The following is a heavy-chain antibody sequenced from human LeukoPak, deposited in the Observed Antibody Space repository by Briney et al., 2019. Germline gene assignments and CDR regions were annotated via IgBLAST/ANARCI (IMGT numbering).Heavy chain of an antibody. CDR2: IYYSGST. Sequence: SETLSLTCTVSGGSISSGDYYWSWIRQPPGKGLEWIGYIYYSGSTYYNPSLKSRVTISVDTSKNQFSLKLSSVTPEDTAVYYCARAPLGSVDFDYWGQGTLVTVSS. CDR1: GGSISSGDYY. D-gene: IGHD7-27*01. CDR3: ARAPLGSVDFDY. V-gene: IGHV4-30-4*01. J-gene: IGHJ4*02.